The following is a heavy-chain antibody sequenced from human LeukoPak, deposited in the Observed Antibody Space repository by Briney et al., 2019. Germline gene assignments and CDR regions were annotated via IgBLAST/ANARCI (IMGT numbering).Heavy chain of an antibody. D-gene: IGHD3-3*01. J-gene: IGHJ4*02. CDR2: INHSGST. V-gene: IGHV4-34*01. CDR3: ARGPQRYCDFWSGYYIR. Sequence: SETLSLTCAVYGGSFSSYYWSWIRQPPGKGLEWIGEINHSGSTNYNPSLKSRVTISVDTSKNQFSLKLSSVTAADTAVYYCARGPQRYCDFWSGYYIRWGQGTLVTVSS. CDR1: GGSFSSYY.